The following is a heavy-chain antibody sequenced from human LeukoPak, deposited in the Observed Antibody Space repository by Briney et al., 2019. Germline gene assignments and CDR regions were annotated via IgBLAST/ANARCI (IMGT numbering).Heavy chain of an antibody. CDR1: GFTFSSYA. D-gene: IGHD7-27*01. J-gene: IGHJ6*02. CDR2: ISYDGSNK. Sequence: GGSLRLSCAASGFTFSSYAMHWVRQAPGKGLEWVAVISYDGSNKYYADSVKGRFTISRDNSKNTLYLQMNSLRAEDTAVYYCARDPGSYPRITVEHYYYYGMDVWGQGTTVTVSS. V-gene: IGHV3-30*04. CDR3: ARDPGSYPRITVEHYYYYGMDV.